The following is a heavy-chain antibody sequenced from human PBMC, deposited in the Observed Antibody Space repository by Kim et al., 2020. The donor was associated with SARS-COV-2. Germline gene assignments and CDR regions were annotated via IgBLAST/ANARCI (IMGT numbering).Heavy chain of an antibody. D-gene: IGHD6-13*01. V-gene: IGHV3-21*01. J-gene: IGHJ5*02. CDR1: GFPFSSYS. CDR3: ARDVSAAGTQVWFDP. CDR2: ISSSSSYI. Sequence: LSLTCAASGFPFSSYSMNWVRPAPGKGLEWVSSISSSSSYIYYADSVKGRFTISRDNAKNSLYLQMNSLRAEDTAVYYCARDVSAAGTQVWFDPWGQGTLVTVSS.